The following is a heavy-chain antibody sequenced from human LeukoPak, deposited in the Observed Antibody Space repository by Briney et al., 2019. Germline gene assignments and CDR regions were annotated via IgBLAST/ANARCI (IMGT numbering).Heavy chain of an antibody. CDR2: IYYSGSP. CDR3: GRGELRFLVHI. J-gene: IGHJ3*02. V-gene: IGHV4-59*01. CDR1: GGSLSSYY. Sequence: SETLSLTCTVSGGSLSSYYWSWLRQPPGGGLEWIGYIYYSGSPNFNPSIKGRVTISVDKPKNQFSLRMSSVTAPDTAVYYCGRGELRFLVHIWGQGTMVTVSS. D-gene: IGHD3-3*01.